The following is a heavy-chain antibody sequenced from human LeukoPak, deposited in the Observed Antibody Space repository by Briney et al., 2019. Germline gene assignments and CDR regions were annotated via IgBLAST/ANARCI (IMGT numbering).Heavy chain of an antibody. Sequence: ASVKVSCKASGYTFTSYYMHWVRQAPGQGLEWMGWINPDSGGTRYVQKFQGRVTMTRDTSISTVYMELSSLRSDDTAVYYCARARSLDYWGQGTLVTVSS. CDR3: ARARSLDY. CDR1: GYTFTSYY. CDR2: INPDSGGT. V-gene: IGHV1-2*02. J-gene: IGHJ4*02.